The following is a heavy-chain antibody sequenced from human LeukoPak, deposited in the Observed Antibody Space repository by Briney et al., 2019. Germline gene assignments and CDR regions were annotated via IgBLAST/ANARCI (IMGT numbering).Heavy chain of an antibody. D-gene: IGHD6-13*01. CDR3: ARVPSRRFGRSSWYWYFDY. J-gene: IGHJ4*02. CDR2: IKSKTDGGTT. V-gene: IGHV3-15*01. CDR1: GFTFSNAW. Sequence: KSGGSLRLSCAASGFTFSNAWMSWVRQAPGKGLEWVGRIKSKTDGGTTDYAAPVKGRFTISRDDSKNTLYLQMNSLKTEDTAVYYCARVPSRRFGRSSWYWYFDYWGQGTLVTVSS.